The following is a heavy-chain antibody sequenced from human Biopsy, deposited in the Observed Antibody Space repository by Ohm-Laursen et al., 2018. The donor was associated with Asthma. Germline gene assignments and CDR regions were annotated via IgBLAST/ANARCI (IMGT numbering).Heavy chain of an antibody. J-gene: IGHJ6*01. CDR3: ARCQVGYSSGWSLLLKKIYYSGMDV. CDR1: GGTFSNFA. D-gene: IGHD6-19*01. CDR2: IMTVFGTT. Sequence: SSVKVSCKAPGGTFSNFAISWVRQAPGQGLEWLGGIMTVFGTTNYAQKFQGRVTITADESTSTAYMEVTSLRSEDTAIYYCARCQVGYSSGWSLLLKKIYYSGMDVWGKGTRSPSPQ. V-gene: IGHV1-69*01.